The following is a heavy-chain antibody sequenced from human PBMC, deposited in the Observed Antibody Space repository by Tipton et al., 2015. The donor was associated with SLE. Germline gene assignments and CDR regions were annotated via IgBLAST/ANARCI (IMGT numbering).Heavy chain of an antibody. V-gene: IGHV3-30-3*01. D-gene: IGHD3-10*01. CDR2: ISYDGSNK. CDR3: AKGLLLWFGESPFDI. J-gene: IGHJ3*02. Sequence: SLRLSCAASGFTFSSYAMHWVRQAPGKGLEWVAVISYDGSNKYYADSVKGRFTISRDNSKNTLYLQMNSLRAEDTAVYYCAKGLLLWFGESPFDIWGQGTMVTVSS. CDR1: GFTFSSYA.